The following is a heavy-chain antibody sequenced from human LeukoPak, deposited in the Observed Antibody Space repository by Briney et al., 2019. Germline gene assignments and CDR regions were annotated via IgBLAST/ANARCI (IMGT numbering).Heavy chain of an antibody. CDR3: ASRSSIWSGYQDTLYYFDS. D-gene: IGHD3-3*01. Sequence: SETLSLTCTVSGGSISSGGYYWTWIRQHPGKGLEWIGYIYDSGGTNYNPSLKSRAIISVDTSKNQFSLNLSSVTAADTAVYYCASRSSIWSGYQDTLYYFDSWGQGTLVTVSS. V-gene: IGHV4-31*03. CDR1: GGSISSGGYY. J-gene: IGHJ4*02. CDR2: IYDSGGT.